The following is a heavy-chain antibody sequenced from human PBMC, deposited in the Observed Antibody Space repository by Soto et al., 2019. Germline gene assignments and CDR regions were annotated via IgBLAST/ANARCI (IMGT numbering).Heavy chain of an antibody. CDR1: GFTFSSYW. J-gene: IGHJ4*02. CDR2: IDEDGSEY. Sequence: DLEESGGGLVHPGGSLRLSCAASGFTFSSYWMNWVRQATGKGLEWVANIDEDGSEYSDAESVRGRFTISRDNAKNTLYLQMNSLRAADTAVYYCARTGDGHHDFLDYWGQGILVSVSS. V-gene: IGHV3-7*01. CDR3: ARTGDGHHDFLDY. D-gene: IGHD1-1*01.